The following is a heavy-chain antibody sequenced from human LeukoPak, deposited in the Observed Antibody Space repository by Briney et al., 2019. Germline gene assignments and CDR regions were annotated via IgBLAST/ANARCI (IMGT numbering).Heavy chain of an antibody. Sequence: SETPSLTCAVYGGSFSGYYWSWIRQPPGKGLEWIGEINHSGSTNYNPSLKSRVTISVDTSKNQFSLKLSSVTAADTAVYYCARRYRLGRDFDYWGQGTLVTVSS. D-gene: IGHD7-27*01. CDR2: INHSGST. CDR1: GGSFSGYY. J-gene: IGHJ4*02. V-gene: IGHV4-34*01. CDR3: ARRYRLGRDFDY.